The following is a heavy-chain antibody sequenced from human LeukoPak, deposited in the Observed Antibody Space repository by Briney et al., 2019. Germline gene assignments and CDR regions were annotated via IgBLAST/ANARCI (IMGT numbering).Heavy chain of an antibody. V-gene: IGHV3-23*01. CDR3: ANFASYGSSGYYSLEESY. CDR1: GFTFSNYA. J-gene: IGHJ4*02. CDR2: INDSGDRT. D-gene: IGHD3-22*01. Sequence: TGGSLRLSCAASGFTFSNYAMSWVRQAPGKGLEWVSGINDSGDRTHYADSVKGRFTISRDNSKNTLYLQMNSLRAEDTAIYYCANFASYGSSGYYSLEESYWGQGTLVTVSS.